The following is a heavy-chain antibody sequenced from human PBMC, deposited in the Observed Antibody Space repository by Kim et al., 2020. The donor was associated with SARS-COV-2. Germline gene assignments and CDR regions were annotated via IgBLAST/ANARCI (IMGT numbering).Heavy chain of an antibody. D-gene: IGHD1-26*01. V-gene: IGHV1-46*01. Sequence: SYAQKFQGRVTMTRDTSTSTVYMELSSLRSEDTAVYYCASFGGSYATFDYWGQGTLVTVSS. CDR3: ASFGGSYATFDY. J-gene: IGHJ4*02.